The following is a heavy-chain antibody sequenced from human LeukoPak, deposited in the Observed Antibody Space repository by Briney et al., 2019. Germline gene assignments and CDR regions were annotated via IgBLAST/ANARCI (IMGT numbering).Heavy chain of an antibody. Sequence: ASVKVSCKASGYTLTDYYLHWVRQAPGQGLEWMGWISAYNGNTNYAQKLQGRVTMTTDTSTSTAYMELRSLRSDDTAVYYCARDEERYFDWLIPRSHTPFDYWGQGTLVTVSS. V-gene: IGHV1-18*04. CDR2: ISAYNGNT. CDR3: ARDEERYFDWLIPRSHTPFDY. CDR1: GYTLTDYY. D-gene: IGHD3-9*01. J-gene: IGHJ4*02.